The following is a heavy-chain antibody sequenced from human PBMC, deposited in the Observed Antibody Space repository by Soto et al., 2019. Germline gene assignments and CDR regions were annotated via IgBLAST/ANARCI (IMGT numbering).Heavy chain of an antibody. V-gene: IGHV4-30-4*01. D-gene: IGHD3-10*01. Sequence: PSGTLFLTCYVSGGPIKTGDYSWNWIRRPPGKGLEWIGYVFYSGATNYSPSLKSRAAISMDTSKNQFSLSLTSVTAADTAVYYCARAGFSYGHLLFWGQGTRVS. CDR3: ARAGFSYGHLLF. J-gene: IGHJ4*02. CDR2: VFYSGAT. CDR1: GGPIKTGDYS.